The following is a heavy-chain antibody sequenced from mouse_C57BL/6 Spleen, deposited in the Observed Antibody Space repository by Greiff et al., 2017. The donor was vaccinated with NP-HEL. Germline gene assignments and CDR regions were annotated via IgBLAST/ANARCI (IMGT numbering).Heavy chain of an antibody. CDR1: GYTFTSYW. CDR2: IDPNSGGT. V-gene: IGHV1-72*01. CDR3: ARSYYDYGQDAMDY. D-gene: IGHD2-4*01. J-gene: IGHJ4*01. Sequence: QVQLQQSGAELVKPGASVKLSCKASGYTFTSYWMHWVKQTPGRGLEWIGRIDPNSGGTKYNEKFKSQATLTVDKPSNTAYMQLSSLTSEDSAVEYCARSYYDYGQDAMDYWGQGTSVTVSS.